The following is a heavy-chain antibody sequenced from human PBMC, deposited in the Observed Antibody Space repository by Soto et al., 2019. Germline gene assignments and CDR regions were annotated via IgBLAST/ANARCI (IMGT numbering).Heavy chain of an antibody. CDR3: ARDHYVYDILTGYGYYYGMDV. CDR2: IYYSGST. D-gene: IGHD3-9*01. J-gene: IGHJ6*02. V-gene: IGHV4-30-4*01. Sequence: QVQLQESGPGLVKPSQTLSLTCTVSGGSISSGDYYWSWIRQPPGKGLEWIGYIYYSGSTYYNPSLKSRVTISVGTSKNQFSLKLSSVTAADTAVYYCARDHYVYDILTGYGYYYGMDVWGQGTTVTVSS. CDR1: GGSISSGDYY.